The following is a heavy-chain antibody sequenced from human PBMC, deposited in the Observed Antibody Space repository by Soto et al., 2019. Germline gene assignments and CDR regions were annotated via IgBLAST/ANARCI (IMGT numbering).Heavy chain of an antibody. CDR3: ARRLFSSTWPSYFDF. CDR1: GSSISSTSYY. Sequence: SETLSLTCTVSGSSISSTSYYWGWCRQPAGKGLEWIVCIHYSGSTYYTPSLRSRVTSSVDTSKNKVSGKVSSVTAADTAVYYCARRLFSSTWPSYFDFWGQGTLVTVSS. CDR2: IHYSGST. V-gene: IGHV4-39*01. J-gene: IGHJ4*02. D-gene: IGHD6-13*01.